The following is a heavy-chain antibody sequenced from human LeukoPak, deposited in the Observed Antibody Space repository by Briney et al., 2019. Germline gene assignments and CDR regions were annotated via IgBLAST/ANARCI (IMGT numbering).Heavy chain of an antibody. CDR2: ISGSGGST. V-gene: IGHV3-23*01. D-gene: IGHD3-22*01. Sequence: GGSLRLSCAASGFTFSSYAMSWVRQAPGKGLEWVSAISGSGGSTYYADSVKGRFTISRDNSKNTLYLQMNSLRAEDTAVYYCAKDLNHYDSRDVVDPWGQGTLVTVSS. J-gene: IGHJ5*02. CDR3: AKDLNHYDSRDVVDP. CDR1: GFTFSSYA.